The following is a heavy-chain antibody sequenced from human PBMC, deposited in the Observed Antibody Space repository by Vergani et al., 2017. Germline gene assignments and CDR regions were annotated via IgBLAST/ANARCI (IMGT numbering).Heavy chain of an antibody. CDR1: GFTFSTYA. D-gene: IGHD4-11*01. Sequence: EVQLLESGGSLKQPGGSVRLSCAASGFTFSTYAMHWVRQAPGKGLEWVSSISSSSSYIYYADSVKGRFTISRDNAKNSLYLQMNSLRAEDTAVYYCARDRVTTTYYMDVWGKGTTVTVSS. CDR2: ISSSSSYI. CDR3: ARDRVTTTYYMDV. J-gene: IGHJ6*03. V-gene: IGHV3-21*01.